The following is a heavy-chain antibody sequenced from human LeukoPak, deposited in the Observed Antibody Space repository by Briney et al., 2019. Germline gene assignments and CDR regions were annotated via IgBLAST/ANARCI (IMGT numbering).Heavy chain of an antibody. Sequence: SETLSLTCAVYGGSFSGYYWSWIRQPPGKGLEWIGEINHSGSTNYNPSLKSRVTISVDTSKNQFSLKLSSVTAADTAVYYCARGQRGYSYGPAAFDIWGQGTMVTVSS. D-gene: IGHD5-18*01. CDR1: GGSFSGYY. J-gene: IGHJ3*02. V-gene: IGHV4-34*01. CDR3: ARGQRGYSYGPAAFDI. CDR2: INHSGST.